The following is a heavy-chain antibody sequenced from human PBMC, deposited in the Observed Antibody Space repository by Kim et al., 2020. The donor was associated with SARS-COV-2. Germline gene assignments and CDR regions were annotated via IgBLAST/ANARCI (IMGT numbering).Heavy chain of an antibody. Sequence: VKGRFTISRDKAKNTLYLQMTSLRAEDTGVYYCARVPAGSSVAGNYGMDVWGQGTTVTVSS. J-gene: IGHJ6*02. V-gene: IGHV3-74*01. CDR3: ARVPAGSSVAGNYGMDV. D-gene: IGHD6-19*01.